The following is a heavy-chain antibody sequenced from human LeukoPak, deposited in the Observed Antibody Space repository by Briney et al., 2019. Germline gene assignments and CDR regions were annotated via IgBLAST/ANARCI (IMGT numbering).Heavy chain of an antibody. V-gene: IGHV4-38-2*02. CDR1: GYSISSGYY. J-gene: IGHJ4*02. Sequence: SETLSLTCTVSGYSISSGYYWGWIRQPPGKGLEWIGSIYHSGSTYYNPSLKSRVTISVDTSKNQFSLKLSSVTAADTAVYYCARATPLVGSGSYPAFDYWGQGTLVTVSS. CDR3: ARATPLVGSGSYPAFDY. CDR2: IYHSGST. D-gene: IGHD3-10*01.